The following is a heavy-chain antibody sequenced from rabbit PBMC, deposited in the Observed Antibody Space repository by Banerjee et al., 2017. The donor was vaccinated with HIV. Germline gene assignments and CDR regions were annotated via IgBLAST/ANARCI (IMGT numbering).Heavy chain of an antibody. CDR1: GFSFSSSYW. CDR2: IYIGSVSIT. D-gene: IGHD8-1*01. Sequence: QEQLEESGGDLVKSGRSLTLTCKASGFSFSSSYWIFWARQAPGKGLELIACIYIGSVSITYYASRAKGRFTISKTSSTTVTLQMTSLTAADTATYFCARGAPDSIYDFDLWGQGTLVTVS. CDR3: ARGAPDSIYDFDL. V-gene: IGHV1S45*01. J-gene: IGHJ4*01.